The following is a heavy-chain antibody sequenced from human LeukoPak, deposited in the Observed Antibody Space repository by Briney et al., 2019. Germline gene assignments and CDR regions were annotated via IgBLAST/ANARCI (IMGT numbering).Heavy chain of an antibody. V-gene: IGHV3-7*01. Sequence: GGSLRLSCAASGFTFSSYWMSWVRQAPGKGLEWVANIKQDGSEKYYVDSVKGRFTISRDNAKNSLYLQMNSLRAEDTAVYYCARDPPGIAAAGKILHHHATDYWGQGTLVTVSS. CDR2: IKQDGSEK. J-gene: IGHJ4*02. CDR3: ARDPPGIAAAGKILHHHATDY. CDR1: GFTFSSYW. D-gene: IGHD6-13*01.